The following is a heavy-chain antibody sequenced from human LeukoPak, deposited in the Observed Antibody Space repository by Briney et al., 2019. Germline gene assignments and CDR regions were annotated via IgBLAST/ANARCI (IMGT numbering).Heavy chain of an antibody. J-gene: IGHJ4*02. CDR1: GNSISSGDNY. D-gene: IGHD3-3*01. CDR3: ARVPRDYDFWSGYSAPGYYFDY. CDR2: IYTSGST. Sequence: PSETLSLTCTVSGNSISSGDNYWSWIRQPAGKGLEWIERIYTSGSTNYNSPLKSRVTISVDTSKNQFSLKLSSVTAADTAVYYCARVPRDYDFWSGYSAPGYYFDYWGQGTLVTVSS. V-gene: IGHV4-61*02.